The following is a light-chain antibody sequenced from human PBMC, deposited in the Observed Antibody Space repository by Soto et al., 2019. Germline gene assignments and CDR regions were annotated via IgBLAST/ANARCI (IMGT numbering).Light chain of an antibody. J-gene: IGKJ1*01. V-gene: IGKV1-5*03. Sequence: PSPCTLSASVGARVTITCRANQSTSSYLAWYQKKPVKAPNLLIYQASRLENGVQSRFSGSGSGTEFSLTISSLQPDDFATYYCQQYSSHSTFGQGTKVDIK. CDR3: QQYSSHST. CDR1: QSTSSY. CDR2: QAS.